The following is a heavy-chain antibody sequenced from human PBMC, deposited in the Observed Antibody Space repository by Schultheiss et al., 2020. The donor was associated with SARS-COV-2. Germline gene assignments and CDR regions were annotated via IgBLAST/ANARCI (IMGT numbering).Heavy chain of an antibody. CDR1: GGSISSSNW. D-gene: IGHD5-12*01. Sequence: SETLSLTCAVSGGSISSSNWWSWVRQPPGKGLEWIGSIYYSGSTYYNPSLKSRVTISVDTSKNQFSLKLSSVTAADTAQYYCARDKVNGYDARTDSYHYGLDVWGQGTTVTVSS. J-gene: IGHJ6*02. CDR3: ARDKVNGYDARTDSYHYGLDV. V-gene: IGHV4-4*02. CDR2: IYYSGST.